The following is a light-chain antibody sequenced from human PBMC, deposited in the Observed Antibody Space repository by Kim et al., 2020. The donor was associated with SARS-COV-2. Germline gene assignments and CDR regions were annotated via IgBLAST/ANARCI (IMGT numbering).Light chain of an antibody. J-gene: IGKJ1*01. CDR3: QQCYNYPRT. Sequence: EIMMTQSPATLSVSPGERATLSCRASQSVSTNLAWYQQKPGQAPRLLIHSASTRATGIPDRFSGSGSGTEFTLTISGLQPEDFAVYFCQQCYNYPRTFGHGTKVDIK. V-gene: IGKV3-15*01. CDR2: SAS. CDR1: QSVSTN.